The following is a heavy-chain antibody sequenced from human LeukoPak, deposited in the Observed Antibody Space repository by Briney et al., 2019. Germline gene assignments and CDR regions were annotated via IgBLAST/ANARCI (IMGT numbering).Heavy chain of an antibody. CDR3: ARDSTGTAFDP. V-gene: IGHV4-4*07. CDR2: LQPSGAT. CDR1: GASISSYY. D-gene: IGHD1-14*01. Sequence: SETLSLTCIASGASISSYYWSWIRHPAGKELEWIGRLQPSGATNYNPSLESRVTMSVDTSKNQFSLSLTSVTAADTAVYYCARDSTGTAFDPWGQGTLVTVSS. J-gene: IGHJ5*02.